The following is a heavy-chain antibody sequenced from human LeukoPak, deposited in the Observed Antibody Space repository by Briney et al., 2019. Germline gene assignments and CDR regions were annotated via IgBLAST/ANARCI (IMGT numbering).Heavy chain of an antibody. D-gene: IGHD6-13*01. CDR2: INHSGST. J-gene: IGHJ5*02. CDR3: ARGGYGYSSSWYSGWFDP. Sequence: SETLSLTCAVYGGSFSGYYWSWIRQPPGMGLEWIGEINHSGSTNYNPSLKSRVTISVDTSKNQFSLKLSSVTAADTAVYYCARGGYGYSSSWYSGWFDPWGQGTLVTVSS. CDR1: GGSFSGYY. V-gene: IGHV4-34*01.